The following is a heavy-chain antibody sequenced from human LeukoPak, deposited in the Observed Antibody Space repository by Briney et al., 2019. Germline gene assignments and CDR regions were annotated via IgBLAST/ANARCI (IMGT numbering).Heavy chain of an antibody. CDR2: IYTSGST. V-gene: IGHV4-4*07. J-gene: IGHJ6*03. CDR3: ARVHTVTSYYYYYMDV. D-gene: IGHD4-17*01. CDR1: GGSISSYY. Sequence: SETLSLTCTVSGGSISSYYWSWIRQPAGKGLEWIGRIYTSGSTKYNPSFKSRVTMSVDTSKNEFSLKLSSVTAADTAVYYCARVHTVTSYYYYYMDVWGKGTTVTVSS.